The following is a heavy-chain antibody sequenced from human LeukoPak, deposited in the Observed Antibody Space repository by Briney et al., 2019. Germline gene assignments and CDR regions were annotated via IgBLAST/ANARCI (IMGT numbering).Heavy chain of an antibody. J-gene: IGHJ3*02. CDR1: GYTFTSYD. Sequence: ASVKVSCKASGYTFTSYDINWVRQATGQGLEWMGWMNPNSGNTGYAQKFQGRVTITRNTSISTAYMELSSLRSEDTAVYYCARLNWGMVAFDIWGQGTMVTVSS. CDR2: MNPNSGNT. D-gene: IGHD7-27*01. CDR3: ARLNWGMVAFDI. V-gene: IGHV1-8*03.